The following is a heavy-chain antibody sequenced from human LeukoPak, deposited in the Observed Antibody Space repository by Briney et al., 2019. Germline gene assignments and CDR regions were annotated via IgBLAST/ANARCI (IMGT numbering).Heavy chain of an antibody. Sequence: SETLSLTCTVSGGSISSYYWSWIRQPPGKGLEWIGYIYYSGSTNCDPSLKSRVTISVDTSKNQFSLKLSSVTAADTAVYYCARYEVLGYCSGGSCDSNRAFDYWGQGTLVTVSS. V-gene: IGHV4-59*01. D-gene: IGHD2-15*01. J-gene: IGHJ4*02. CDR1: GGSISSYY. CDR3: ARYEVLGYCSGGSCDSNRAFDY. CDR2: IYYSGST.